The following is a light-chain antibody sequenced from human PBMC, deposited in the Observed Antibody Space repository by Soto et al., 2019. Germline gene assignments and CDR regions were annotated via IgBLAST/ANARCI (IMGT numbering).Light chain of an antibody. V-gene: IGLV3-9*01. CDR2: RDH. CDR3: QVWDISTAVV. J-gene: IGLJ2*01. CDR1: NIGSKN. Sequence: SYELTQPLSVSVALGQTARITCGGNNIGSKNVHWYQQRPGQAPVVVIYRDHHRPAGIPERFSGSNSGNTATLTISRAQAGDEADYSCQVWDISTAVVFGGGTKLTVL.